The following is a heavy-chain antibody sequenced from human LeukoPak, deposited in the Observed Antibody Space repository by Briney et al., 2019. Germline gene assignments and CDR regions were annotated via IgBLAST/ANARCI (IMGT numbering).Heavy chain of an antibody. CDR2: IKSKTDGGTT. CDR1: GFTFSNAW. V-gene: IGHV3-15*01. D-gene: IGHD2-2*01. CDR3: TTDRSGCSSTSCRDY. J-gene: IGHJ4*02. Sequence: NPGGSLRLSCAASGFTFSNAWMSWVRQAPGKGLEWVGRIKSKTDGGTTDYAAPVKGRFTISRDDSKNTLYLQMNSLKTEDTAVYYCTTDRSGCSSTSCRDYWGQGTLVTASS.